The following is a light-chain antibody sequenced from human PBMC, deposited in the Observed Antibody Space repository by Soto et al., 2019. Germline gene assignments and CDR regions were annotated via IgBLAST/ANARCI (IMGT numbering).Light chain of an antibody. J-gene: IGLJ2*01. CDR1: SSDVGSHNF. Sequence: QSVLTQPASVSGSPGQSIAISCTGTSSDVGSHNFVSWYQQHPGKVPKLIIYEVSKRPSGVSNRFSGSKSGNTASLTISGLQAEDEADYYCYSYVGGISFGGGTQLTVL. CDR3: YSYVGGIS. V-gene: IGLV2-23*02. CDR2: EVS.